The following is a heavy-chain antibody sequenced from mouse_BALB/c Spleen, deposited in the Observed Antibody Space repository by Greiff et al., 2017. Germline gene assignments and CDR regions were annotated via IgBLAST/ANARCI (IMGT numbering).Heavy chain of an antibody. CDR1: GFIFSDYY. D-gene: IGHD2-14*01. Sequence: EVQLVESGGGLVKPGGSLKLSCAASGFIFSDYYMYWVRQTPEKRLEWVATISDGGSYTYYPDSVKGRFTISRDNAKNNLYLQMSSLKSEDTAMYYCARDLGYGAYWGQGTLVTVSA. CDR3: ARDLGYGAY. J-gene: IGHJ3*01. V-gene: IGHV5-4*02. CDR2: ISDGGSYT.